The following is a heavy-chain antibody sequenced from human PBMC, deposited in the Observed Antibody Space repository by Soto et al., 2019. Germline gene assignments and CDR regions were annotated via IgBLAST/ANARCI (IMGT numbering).Heavy chain of an antibody. Sequence: ASVNVSCKASGYSFTGHYIHWVRQAPEQGPECMGEIGPDSGATRYAQKFQGRVTMTMDTSITTVYMELNNLRPDDTAIYYCGRGRSGQIVVFYWGQGTPVTVSS. CDR2: IGPDSGAT. CDR1: GYSFTGHY. V-gene: IGHV1-2*02. CDR3: GRGRSGQIVVFY. J-gene: IGHJ4*02. D-gene: IGHD1-26*01.